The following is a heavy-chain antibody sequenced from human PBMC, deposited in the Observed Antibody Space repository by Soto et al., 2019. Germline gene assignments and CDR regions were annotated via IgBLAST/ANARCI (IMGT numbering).Heavy chain of an antibody. Sequence: SETLSVTCSVSGVGMAYGGYSWSWIRQSPEKGLEWLGYIGRLETTYYIPSFKSRLSLSIGRTRSEFSLSMNFMITADKAVYYCSTGCDYDSFDFSRQGIEVTVSS. CDR3: STGCDYDSFDF. CDR2: IGRLETT. CDR1: GVGMAYGGYS. J-gene: IGHJ4*02. V-gene: IGHV4-30-2*06. D-gene: IGHD3-16*01.